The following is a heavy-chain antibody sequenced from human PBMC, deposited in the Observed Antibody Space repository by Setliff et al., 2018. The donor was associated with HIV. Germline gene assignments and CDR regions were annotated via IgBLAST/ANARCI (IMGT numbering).Heavy chain of an antibody. V-gene: IGHV4-59*01. CDR1: GGSISSYY. Sequence: SETLSLTCTVSGGSISSYYWSWIRQPPGKGLEWIGYIYTSGSTNYNPSLKGRVTLSVDTSKNQLSLKLSSVTAADTAVYYCARGRSRYYYDGSGYYVDYWGQGTLVTVS. D-gene: IGHD3-22*01. J-gene: IGHJ4*02. CDR3: ARGRSRYYYDGSGYYVDY. CDR2: IYTSGST.